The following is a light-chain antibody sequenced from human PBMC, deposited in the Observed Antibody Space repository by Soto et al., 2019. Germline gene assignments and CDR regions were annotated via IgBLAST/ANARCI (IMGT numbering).Light chain of an antibody. V-gene: IGKV2-28*01. CDR3: MQALQTPLT. Sequence: DIVMTQSPLSLPVTPGESASISCRSSQSLLHSNGDTYFDWYLQKPGQSPQLLIYLGSNRASGVPDRFSGSGSGTDCTLKISRVEAEDVGVYYCMQALQTPLTFGQGTRLEIK. J-gene: IGKJ5*01. CDR1: QSLLHSNGDTY. CDR2: LGS.